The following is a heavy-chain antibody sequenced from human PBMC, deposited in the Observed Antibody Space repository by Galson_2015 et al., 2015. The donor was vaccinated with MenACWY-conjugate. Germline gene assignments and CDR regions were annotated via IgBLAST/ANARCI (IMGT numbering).Heavy chain of an antibody. CDR2: IRTITGST. D-gene: IGHD3-16*01. V-gene: IGHV3-23*01. CDR1: GFTFSNSA. CDR3: ARGGSASNVYYLVDV. J-gene: IGHJ6*03. Sequence: LRLSCAASGFTFSNSAMNWVRQAPGKGLEWVSGIRTITGSTYYADSVKGRFAISRDQSKNTLNLQMNSLRADDTAVYFCARGGSASNVYYLVDVWGKGTTVTVSS.